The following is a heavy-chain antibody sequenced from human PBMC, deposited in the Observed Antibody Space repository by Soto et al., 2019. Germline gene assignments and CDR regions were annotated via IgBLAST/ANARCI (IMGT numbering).Heavy chain of an antibody. CDR1: GFTFNNYD. Sequence: GGSLRLSCAASGFTFNNYDMHWVRQATGKGLEWVAVIGAAGDTHYPGSVKGRFIISRENGKNSVYLQMNSLRAGDTAIYYCARDSGYDLTQPGMDVWGQGTTVTSP. D-gene: IGHD5-12*01. CDR3: ARDSGYDLTQPGMDV. CDR2: IGAAGDT. J-gene: IGHJ6*02. V-gene: IGHV3-13*01.